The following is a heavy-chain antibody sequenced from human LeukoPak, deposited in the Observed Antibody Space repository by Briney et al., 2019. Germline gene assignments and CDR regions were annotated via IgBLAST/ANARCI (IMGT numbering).Heavy chain of an antibody. J-gene: IGHJ4*02. Sequence: SETLSLTCTVSGGSISSYYWSWIRQPAGKGLEWIGRIYTSGSTNYNPSLKSRVTISVDKSKNQFSLKLSSVTAADTAVYYCARSEDGSGSYYFDYWGQGTLVTVSS. V-gene: IGHV4-4*07. CDR3: ARSEDGSGSYYFDY. D-gene: IGHD3-10*01. CDR2: IYTSGST. CDR1: GGSISSYY.